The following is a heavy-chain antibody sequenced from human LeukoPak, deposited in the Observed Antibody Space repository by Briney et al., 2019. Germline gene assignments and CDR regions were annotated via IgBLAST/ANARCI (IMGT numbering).Heavy chain of an antibody. CDR1: GYSISSGYY. CDR2: IYHSGST. Sequence: SETLSLTCAVSGYSISSGYYWGWIRQPPGKGLEWIGSIYHSGSTYYNPSLKSRVTISVDTSKNQFSLKLSSVTAADTAVYYCARVDSGSLVTTSYYFDYGGREPWSPSPQ. D-gene: IGHD4-17*01. J-gene: IGHJ4*02. V-gene: IGHV4-38-2*01. CDR3: ARVDSGSLVTTSYYFDY.